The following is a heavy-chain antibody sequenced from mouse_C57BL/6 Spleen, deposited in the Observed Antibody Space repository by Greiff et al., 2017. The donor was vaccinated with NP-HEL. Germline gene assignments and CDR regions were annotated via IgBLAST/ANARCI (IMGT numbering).Heavy chain of an antibody. CDR1: GYTFTSYW. V-gene: IGHV1-52*01. Sequence: QVQLQQPGAELVRPGSSVKLSCKASGYTFTSYWMHWVKQRPIQGLEWIGNIDPSDSETHYNQKFKDKATLTVDKSSSTAYMQRSSLTSEDSAVYYCARRMVTTGFDYWGQGTTLTVSS. D-gene: IGHD2-2*01. CDR3: ARRMVTTGFDY. CDR2: IDPSDSET. J-gene: IGHJ2*01.